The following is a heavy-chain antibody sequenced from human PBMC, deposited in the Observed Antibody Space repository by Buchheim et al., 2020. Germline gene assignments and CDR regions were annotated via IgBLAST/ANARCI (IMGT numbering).Heavy chain of an antibody. J-gene: IGHJ2*01. CDR1: GYTLTELS. D-gene: IGHD4-23*01. V-gene: IGHV1-24*01. Sequence: QVQLVQSGAEVKKPGASVKVSCKVSGYTLTELSMHWVRQAPGKGLEWMGGFDPEDGETIYAQKFQGRVTMTGDTSTDTAYMELSSLRSEDTAVYYCATDYPSDYGGNSDWYFDLWGRGTL. CDR2: FDPEDGET. CDR3: ATDYPSDYGGNSDWYFDL.